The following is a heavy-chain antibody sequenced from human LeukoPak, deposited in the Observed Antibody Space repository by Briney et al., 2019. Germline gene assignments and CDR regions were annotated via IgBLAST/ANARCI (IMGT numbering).Heavy chain of an antibody. CDR1: GFTFSSYS. CDR3: ARRVATTPFDY. Sequence: GGSLRLSCAASGFTFSSYSVNWVRQAPGKGLEWISYISSSSSIIYYADSVKGRFTISRDNAKNSLYLQMNSLRAEDTAVYYCARRVATTPFDYWGQGTLVTVSS. V-gene: IGHV3-48*01. CDR2: ISSSSSII. J-gene: IGHJ4*02. D-gene: IGHD5-24*01.